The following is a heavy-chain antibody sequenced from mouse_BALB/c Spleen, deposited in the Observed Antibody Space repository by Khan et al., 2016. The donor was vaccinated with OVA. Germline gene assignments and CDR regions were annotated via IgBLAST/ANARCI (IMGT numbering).Heavy chain of an antibody. Sequence: VQLQQSGAELVKAGASVKMSCKASGYTFTSYWMHWVKQRLGQGLEWFAETNPTNGRTYYNEKFKSKATLTVDKSSSTAYMLLSGPTFGDSAVYYCERIKKIVATYFDYWGQGTTLTVSS. CDR3: ERIKKIVATYFDY. CDR1: GYTFTSYW. CDR2: TNPTNGRT. V-gene: IGHV1S81*02. D-gene: IGHD1-1*01. J-gene: IGHJ2*01.